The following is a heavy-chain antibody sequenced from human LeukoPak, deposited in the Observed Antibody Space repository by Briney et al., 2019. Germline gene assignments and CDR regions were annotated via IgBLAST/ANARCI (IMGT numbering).Heavy chain of an antibody. V-gene: IGHV3-9*01. D-gene: IGHD6-13*01. Sequence: GGSLRLSCAASGFTFDDYAMPWVRQAPGKGLEWVSGISWNSGSIGYADSVKGRFTISRDNAKNSLYLQMNSLRAEDTAVYYCAKDRMGSSSTVPFDYWGQGTLVTVSS. CDR3: AKDRMGSSSTVPFDY. CDR2: ISWNSGSI. CDR1: GFTFDDYA. J-gene: IGHJ4*02.